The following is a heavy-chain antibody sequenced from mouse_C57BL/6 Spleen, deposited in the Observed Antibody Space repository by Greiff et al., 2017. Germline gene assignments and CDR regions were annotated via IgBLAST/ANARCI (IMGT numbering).Heavy chain of an antibody. CDR2: IDPSDSYT. D-gene: IGHD3-1*01. CDR1: GYTFTSYW. CDR3: ARGGLFDY. J-gene: IGHJ2*01. Sequence: VQLQQPGAELVMPGASVKLSCKASGYTFTSYWMHWVKQRPGQGLEWIGEIDPSDSYTNYNQKFKGKSTLTVDKSSSTAYMPLSSLTSEDSAVYYCARGGLFDYWGQGTTVTVSS. V-gene: IGHV1-69*01.